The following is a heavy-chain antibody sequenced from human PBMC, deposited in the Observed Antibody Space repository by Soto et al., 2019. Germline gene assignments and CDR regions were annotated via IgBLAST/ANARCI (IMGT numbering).Heavy chain of an antibody. D-gene: IGHD6-25*01. J-gene: IGHJ4*02. CDR2: IHYNGNT. CDR1: GDSISAYS. Sequence: PSETLSLTCTVSGDSISAYSWSWVRQPPGKGLEWIGNIHYNGNTKYNPSLKSRVTMSVDTSKNQFSLKLISVTAADTAKYFCARGGNLGRRLQPLAFWGQGTLVTVSS. V-gene: IGHV4-59*01. CDR3: ARGGNLGRRLQPLAF.